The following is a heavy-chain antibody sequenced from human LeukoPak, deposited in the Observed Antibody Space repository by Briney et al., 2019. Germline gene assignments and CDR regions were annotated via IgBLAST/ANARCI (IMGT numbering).Heavy chain of an antibody. J-gene: IGHJ4*02. CDR2: IDHGGST. CDR3: ASHRPYSSIRRSFDY. D-gene: IGHD6-13*01. CDR1: GGSFSTYY. V-gene: IGHV4-34*01. Sequence: PLETLSLTCAVYGGSFSTYYWSWIRQPPGKGLEWIGEIDHGGSTNYNPSLKSRVTISVDTSKNQFSLKLNSVTAADTAVYYCASHRPYSSIRRSFDYWGQGTLVTVSS.